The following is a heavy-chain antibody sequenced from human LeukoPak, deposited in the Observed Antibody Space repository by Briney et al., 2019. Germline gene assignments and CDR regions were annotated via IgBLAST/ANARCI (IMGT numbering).Heavy chain of an antibody. CDR1: GGTFSSYA. Sequence: ASVKVSCKASGGTFSSYAISWVRQAPGQGLEWMGGIIPIFGTANYAQKFQGRVTITADESTSTAYMELSSLRSEDTAVYYCARTTRRFYAPDLADCGGDCSDDAFDIWGQGTLVTVSS. J-gene: IGHJ3*02. CDR3: ARTTRRFYAPDLADCGGDCSDDAFDI. CDR2: IIPIFGTA. D-gene: IGHD2-21*01. V-gene: IGHV1-69*01.